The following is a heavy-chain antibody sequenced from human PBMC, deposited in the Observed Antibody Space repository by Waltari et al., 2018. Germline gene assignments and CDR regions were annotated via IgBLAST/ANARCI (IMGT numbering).Heavy chain of an antibody. V-gene: IGHV4-38-2*02. CDR2: ISHSGST. D-gene: IGHD3-10*01. CDR1: SYSIRSGYF. Sequence: QVQLQESGPGLARPSETLSLTCDVSSYSIRSGYFLGWIRQPPGKGLQWIGSISHSGSTYYNPSLKSRITLSVDTSKNQFALKVTSVTAADTATYYCVRDLGGSGNSWFDAWGQGSLVIVSS. CDR3: VRDLGGSGNSWFDA. J-gene: IGHJ5*02.